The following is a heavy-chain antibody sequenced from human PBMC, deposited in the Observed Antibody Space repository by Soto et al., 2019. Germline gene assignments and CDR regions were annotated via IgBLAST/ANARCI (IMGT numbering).Heavy chain of an antibody. CDR2: IYYSGST. CDR3: ASGLVGATDY. V-gene: IGHV4-39*01. Sequence: DTLSLTCTVSCGSISSSTYYWGWIRQPPGKGLEWIGSIYYSGSTYYNPSLKSRVTISVDTSKNQFSLKLSSVTAADTDVYYCASGLVGATDYWGQGTLVTVSS. J-gene: IGHJ4*02. D-gene: IGHD1-26*01. CDR1: CGSISSSTYY.